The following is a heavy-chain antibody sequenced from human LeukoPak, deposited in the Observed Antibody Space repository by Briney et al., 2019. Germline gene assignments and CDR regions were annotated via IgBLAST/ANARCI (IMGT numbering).Heavy chain of an antibody. CDR2: IYHSGST. Sequence: SETLSLTCTVSGGSISSYYWSWIRQPPGKGLEWIGEIYHSGSTNYNPSLKSRVTISVDKSKNQFSLKLSSVTAADTAVYYCARVGVAGGWFDPWGQGTLVTVSS. V-gene: IGHV4-59*12. CDR1: GGSISSYY. CDR3: ARVGVAGGWFDP. D-gene: IGHD6-19*01. J-gene: IGHJ5*02.